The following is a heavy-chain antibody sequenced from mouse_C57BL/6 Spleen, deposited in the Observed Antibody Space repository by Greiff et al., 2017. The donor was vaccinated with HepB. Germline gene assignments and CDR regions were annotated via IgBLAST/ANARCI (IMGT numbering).Heavy chain of an antibody. Sequence: EVKVVESGGGLVKPGGSLKLSCAASGFTFSSYAMSWVRQTPEKRLEWVATISDGGSYTYYPDNVKGRFTISRDNAKNNLYLQMSHLKSEDTAMYYCARGSIYYDYEGYFDYWGQGTTLTVSS. V-gene: IGHV5-4*03. CDR2: ISDGGSYT. J-gene: IGHJ2*01. D-gene: IGHD2-4*01. CDR1: GFTFSSYA. CDR3: ARGSIYYDYEGYFDY.